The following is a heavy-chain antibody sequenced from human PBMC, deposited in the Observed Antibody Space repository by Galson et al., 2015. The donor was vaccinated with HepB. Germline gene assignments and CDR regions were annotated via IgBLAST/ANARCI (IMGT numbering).Heavy chain of an antibody. Sequence: CAASEFTFSSYWMSWVRQAPGKGLEWVANIKQDGSEKYYVDSVKGRFTISRDNAKNSLYLQMNSLRAEDTAVYYCARGLKGSTPRVAMDVWGKGTTVTVSS. CDR2: IKQDGSEK. J-gene: IGHJ6*04. D-gene: IGHD2-2*01. CDR3: ARGLKGSTPRVAMDV. V-gene: IGHV3-7*01. CDR1: EFTFSSYW.